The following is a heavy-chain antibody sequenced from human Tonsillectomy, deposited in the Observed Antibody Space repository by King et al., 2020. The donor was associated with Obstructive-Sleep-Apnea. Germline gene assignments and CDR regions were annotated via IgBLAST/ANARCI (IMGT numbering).Heavy chain of an antibody. D-gene: IGHD6-13*01. V-gene: IGHV3-30*02. CDR3: AKEKGSSWYTRTTEIDY. CDR1: GFTFSSFG. CDR2: IRFDGSYK. J-gene: IGHJ4*02. Sequence: VQLVESGGGVVQPGMSLRLSCAASGFTFSSFGMHWVRQAPGKGLEWVAFIRFDGSYKYYADSVKGRFTISRDNSKNTLYLQMNSLRAEDTAVYYCAKEKGSSWYTRTTEIDYWGQGTLVTVSS.